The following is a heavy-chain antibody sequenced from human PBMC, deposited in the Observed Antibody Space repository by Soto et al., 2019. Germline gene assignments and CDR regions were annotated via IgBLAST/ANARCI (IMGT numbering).Heavy chain of an antibody. Sequence: STLKESGTTLVKPTQTLTLTCTFSAFSLSTGGVGVGWIRQPPGKALEWLALIYWDDDKRYSPSLRSRLTIPKDTSKNQVVLTMTNMDPVDTATYYCIQSRCGGDCLQSYASYYYYGMDVWGQGTTVTVSS. D-gene: IGHD2-21*02. CDR2: IYWDDDK. CDR1: AFSLSTGGVG. CDR3: IQSRCGGDCLQSYASYYYYGMDV. J-gene: IGHJ6*02. V-gene: IGHV2-5*02.